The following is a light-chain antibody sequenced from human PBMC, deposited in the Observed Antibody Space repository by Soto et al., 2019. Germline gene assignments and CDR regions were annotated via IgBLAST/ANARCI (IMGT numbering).Light chain of an antibody. J-gene: IGKJ1*01. CDR3: HQRQRWPRT. V-gene: IGKV3-11*01. Sequence: ELLLTRSPATLSSSPVAIDTLSCRASQTVGVRLAWYQHKPGQAPRLIIYEASNRAAGIPARFSGSGSGTDFTLTITSLEPEDFESYYCHQRQRWPRTCGQGTKVDIK. CDR1: QTVGVR. CDR2: EAS.